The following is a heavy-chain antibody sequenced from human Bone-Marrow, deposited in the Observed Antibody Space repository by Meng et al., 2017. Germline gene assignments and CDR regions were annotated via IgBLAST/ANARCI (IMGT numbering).Heavy chain of an antibody. V-gene: IGHV3-15*01. CDR1: GFTVSHNY. Sequence: GESLKISCAASGFTVSHNYMSWVRQAPGKGLEWIGLIKSNVDGGTTDYAAPVKGRFTISRDDSKNTLYLHMNSLKIEDTAFYYCTTKIYWGHGTLVTVSS. CDR2: IKSNVDGGTT. J-gene: IGHJ4*01. CDR3: TTKIY.